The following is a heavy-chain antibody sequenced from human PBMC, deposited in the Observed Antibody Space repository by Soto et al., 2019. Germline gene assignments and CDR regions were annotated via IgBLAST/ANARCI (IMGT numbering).Heavy chain of an antibody. J-gene: IGHJ4*02. CDR3: TTEYGYTSRQHDN. Sequence: GGSLRLSCAGYGFYFDHAWMSWVRQAPGKGLEWVGRLKGKSVGGTTDYAAPVTGRFTISSDDSRKMFYLQMNSLKSENTGVFYWTTEYGYTSRQHDNWGQVNLVTVSS. CDR2: LKGKSVGGTT. V-gene: IGHV3-15*07. D-gene: IGHD3-16*02. CDR1: GFYFDHAW.